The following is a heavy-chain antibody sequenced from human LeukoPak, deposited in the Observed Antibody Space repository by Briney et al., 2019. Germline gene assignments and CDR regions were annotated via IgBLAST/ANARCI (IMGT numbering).Heavy chain of an antibody. V-gene: IGHV3-30-3*01. Sequence: PGRSLRLSCAASGFTFSSYAMHWVRQAPGKGLEWVAVISYDGSNKYYADSVKGRFIISRDNSKNTLYLQMNSLRAEDTAVYYCARGGSKNWFAPWGQGTLAPVPS. CDR1: GFTFSSYA. D-gene: IGHD3-16*01. CDR2: ISYDGSNK. CDR3: ARGGSKNWFAP. J-gene: IGHJ5*02.